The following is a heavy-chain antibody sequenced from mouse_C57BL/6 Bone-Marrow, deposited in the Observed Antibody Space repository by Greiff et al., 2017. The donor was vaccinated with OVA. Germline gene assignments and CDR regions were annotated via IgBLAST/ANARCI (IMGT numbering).Heavy chain of an antibody. CDR2: INPSSGYT. CDR3: ARWGWEGAMDY. D-gene: IGHD2-3*01. Sequence: QVQLKESGAELARPGASVKMSCKASGYTFTSYTMHWVKQRPGQGLEWIGYINPSSGYTKYNQKFKDKATLTADKSSTTAYMQLSSLTSEDSAVYYCARWGWEGAMDYWGQGTSVTVSS. V-gene: IGHV1-4*01. J-gene: IGHJ4*01. CDR1: GYTFTSYT.